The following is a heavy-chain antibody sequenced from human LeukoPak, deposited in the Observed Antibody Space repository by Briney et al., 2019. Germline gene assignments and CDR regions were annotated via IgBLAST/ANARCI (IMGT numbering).Heavy chain of an antibody. CDR2: TFTTGST. V-gene: IGHV4-61*02. Sequence: PSETLSLTCSVSGGSISSASYYWSWIRQPAGEGLEWIGSTFTTGSTKYYPSLQSRVTMSLDTSKNQFSLRLSSVTAADTALYYCARSQEGYFDSWSGYHYYYYMDVWGKGTTVTVSS. CDR1: GGSISSASYY. D-gene: IGHD3-3*01. CDR3: ARSQEGYFDSWSGYHYYYYMDV. J-gene: IGHJ6*03.